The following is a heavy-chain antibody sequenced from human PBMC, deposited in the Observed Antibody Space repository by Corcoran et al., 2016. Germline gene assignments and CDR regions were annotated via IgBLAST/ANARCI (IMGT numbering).Heavy chain of an antibody. CDR3: AKGGSGSSLDY. D-gene: IGHD1-26*01. CDR2: LSYDGRNK. CDR1: GFTFSSYG. Sequence: QVQLVESGGGVVQPGRSLRLSCAASGFTFSSYGMHWVRQAPGKGLGWVAFLSYDGRNKYYADSVKGRFTISRDNSKNTLYLQMNSLRAEETAVYYCAKGGSGSSLDYWGQGTLVTVSS. V-gene: IGHV3-30*18. J-gene: IGHJ4*02.